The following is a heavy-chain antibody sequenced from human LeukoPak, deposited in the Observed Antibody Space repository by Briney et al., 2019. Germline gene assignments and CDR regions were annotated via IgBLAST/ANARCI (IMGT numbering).Heavy chain of an antibody. D-gene: IGHD2-2*01. CDR2: ISGSGGST. CDR3: ATKVVPAAIGWLQH. Sequence: GGSLRLSCAASGFTFSSYAMSWVRQTPGKGLEWVSAISGSGGSTYYADSVKVRFTISRDNSKNTLYLQMNSLRAEDTAVYYCATKVVPAAIGWLQHWGQGTLVTVSS. V-gene: IGHV3-23*01. CDR1: GFTFSSYA. J-gene: IGHJ1*01.